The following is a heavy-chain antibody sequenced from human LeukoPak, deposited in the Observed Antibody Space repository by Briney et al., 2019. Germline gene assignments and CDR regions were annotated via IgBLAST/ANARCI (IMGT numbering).Heavy chain of an antibody. CDR2: ISGSGGST. CDR1: VFTYSSYA. V-gene: IGHV3-23*01. CDR3: AREKQKYSSGWYCLDY. J-gene: IGHJ4*02. Sequence: PGGSLRLSCAASVFTYSSYAMSWVRQAPGKGLEWVSAISGSGGSTYYADSVKGRFTISRDNSKNTLYLQMNSLRAEDTAVYYCAREKQKYSSGWYCLDYWGQGTLVTVSS. D-gene: IGHD6-19*01.